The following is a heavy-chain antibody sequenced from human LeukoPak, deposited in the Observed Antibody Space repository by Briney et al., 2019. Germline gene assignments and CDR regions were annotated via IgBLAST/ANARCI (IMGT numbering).Heavy chain of an antibody. D-gene: IGHD1-26*01. J-gene: IGHJ4*02. V-gene: IGHV3-23*01. Sequence: GGSLRLSCAASGFTFSSYAMNWVRQAPGKGLEWVSIISGSGDNTYYTDSVKGRFTISRDNSKNTLFLQMNSLRAEDTAVYYCARDGVAELMSALDYWGQGILVTVSS. CDR3: ARDGVAELMSALDY. CDR1: GFTFSSYA. CDR2: ISGSGDNT.